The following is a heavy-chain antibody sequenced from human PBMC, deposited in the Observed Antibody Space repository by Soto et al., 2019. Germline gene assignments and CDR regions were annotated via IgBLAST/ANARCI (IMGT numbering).Heavy chain of an antibody. J-gene: IGHJ4*02. CDR2: ISSGGDTI. Sequence: PGGSLRLSCAASGFSFSNYEINWVRQAPGKGLEWVAYISSGGDTIHYADSVRGRFTVSRDNARNSLSLQMNTLRVEDTALYYCARDRAAGGYWGQGTLVTVSS. CDR3: ARDRAAGGY. D-gene: IGHD6-13*01. V-gene: IGHV3-48*03. CDR1: GFSFSNYE.